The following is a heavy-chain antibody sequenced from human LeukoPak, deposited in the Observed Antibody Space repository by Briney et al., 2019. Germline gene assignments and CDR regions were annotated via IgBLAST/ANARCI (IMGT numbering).Heavy chain of an antibody. D-gene: IGHD5-18*01. CDR1: GFVFEEST. V-gene: IGHV3-43*01. CDR3: ATGDEDSPMNFYH. Sequence: PGGSLRLTCAASGFVFEESTMHWVRQAPGKGLEWVSLINWDGGTTHYAGSVEGRFTISRDNSKNSLYLQLNSLTSDDTALYYCATGDEDSPMNFYHWGQGTLVTVSS. CDR2: INWDGGTT. J-gene: IGHJ4*02.